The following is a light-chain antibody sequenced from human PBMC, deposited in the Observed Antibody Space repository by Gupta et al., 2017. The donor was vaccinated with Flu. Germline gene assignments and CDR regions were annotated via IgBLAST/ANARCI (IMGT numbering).Light chain of an antibody. CDR2: GAS. J-gene: IGKJ4*01. Sequence: EVVMTQSPATLSVSPGEKATLFCRASKSVSHNLAWYQQKPGQAPRLLIYGASTRASGVPGRFSGSGSGATFTLTISDLQSEDFSVYYCQQYDKWPPFTFGGGTKVEIK. CDR1: KSVSHN. CDR3: QQYDKWPPFT. V-gene: IGKV3-15*01.